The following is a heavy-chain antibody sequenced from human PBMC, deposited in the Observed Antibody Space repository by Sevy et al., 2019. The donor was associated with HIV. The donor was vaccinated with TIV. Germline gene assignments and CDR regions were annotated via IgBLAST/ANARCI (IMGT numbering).Heavy chain of an antibody. CDR2: IYIGGST. D-gene: IGHD1-1*01. J-gene: IGHJ4*02. V-gene: IGHV3-53*01. Sequence: GGSLRLSCAASGFTVSSNYMSWVRQAPGKGLEWVSVIYIGGSTYYATSVKGRFTISRDNSKNTLYLNMNCLRAEDTAVYYCAMDFFDWNDDSLRVDYWGQGTLVTVSS. CDR1: GFTVSSNY. CDR3: AMDFFDWNDDSLRVDY.